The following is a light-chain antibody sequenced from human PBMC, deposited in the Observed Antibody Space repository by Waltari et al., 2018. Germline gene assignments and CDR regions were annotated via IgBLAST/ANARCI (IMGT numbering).Light chain of an antibody. V-gene: IGKV1-39*01. J-gene: IGKJ1*01. CDR1: QSISSY. CDR2: AAS. CDR3: QQSYSTPWT. Sequence: DIQMTQSPSPLSASVGDRVTITCRASQSISSYLNRYQQKPGKAPKLLIYAASSLQSGVPSRFSGSGSGTDFTLTISSLQPEDFATYYCQQSYSTPWTFGQGTKVEIK.